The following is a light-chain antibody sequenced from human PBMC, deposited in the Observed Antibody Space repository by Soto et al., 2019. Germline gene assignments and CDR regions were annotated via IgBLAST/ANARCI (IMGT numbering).Light chain of an antibody. CDR2: AAS. CDR3: QESHST. J-gene: IGKJ2*01. V-gene: IGKV1-39*01. Sequence: DAQMTQSPSSLSASVGVSVTITCRASQSIGTYLDWYQHKPGKAPKLLIYAASSLQSGVPSRFSGSGSGTDFTLTISSLQPEDFATYYCQESHSTFGQGTKLEIK. CDR1: QSIGTY.